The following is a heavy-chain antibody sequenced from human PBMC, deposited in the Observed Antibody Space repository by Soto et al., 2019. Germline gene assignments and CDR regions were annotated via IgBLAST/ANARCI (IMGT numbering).Heavy chain of an antibody. Sequence: SVKVSCKASGFTFTSSAVQWVRQARGQRLEWIGWIVVGSGNTNYAQKFQERVTITRDMSTSTAYMELSSLRSEDTAVYYCAADGATIFGVVSLAYWGQGTLVTVSS. V-gene: IGHV1-58*01. CDR2: IVVGSGNT. CDR3: AADGATIFGVVSLAY. D-gene: IGHD3-3*01. J-gene: IGHJ4*02. CDR1: GFTFTSSA.